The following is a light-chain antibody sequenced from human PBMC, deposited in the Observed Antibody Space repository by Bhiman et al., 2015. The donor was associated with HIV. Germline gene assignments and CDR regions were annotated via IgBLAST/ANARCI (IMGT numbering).Light chain of an antibody. CDR3: CSYAGSSTVV. CDR2: EVT. J-gene: IGLJ1*01. V-gene: IGLV2-23*02. Sequence: SVSGSPGQSITISCTGTSSDVGTYNLVSWYQQHPGKAPKLMIYEVTKRPSGVSNRFSGSKSGNTASLTISGLQAEDEADYYCCSYAGSSTVVFGTGTKVTVL. CDR1: SSDVGTYNL.